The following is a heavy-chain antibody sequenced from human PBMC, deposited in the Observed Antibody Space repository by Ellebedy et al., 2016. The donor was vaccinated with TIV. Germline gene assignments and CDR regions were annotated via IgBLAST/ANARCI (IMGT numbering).Heavy chain of an antibody. CDR2: IYYSGSA. J-gene: IGHJ5*02. V-gene: IGHV4-38-2*02. Sequence: MPGGSLRLSCAASGLTFSSHAMSWVRQAPGKGLEWIGSIYYSGSAYYNPSLKSRVTVSVDTSKNPFSLNLSSVTAADTAVYYCARDPALPRGRFDTWGQGTLVTVSS. CDR1: GLTFSSHAM. CDR3: ARDPALPRGRFDT.